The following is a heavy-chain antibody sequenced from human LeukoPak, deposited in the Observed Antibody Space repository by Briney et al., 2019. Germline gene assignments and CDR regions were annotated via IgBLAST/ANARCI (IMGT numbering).Heavy chain of an antibody. CDR2: IIPIFGTA. Sequence: ASVKVSCKASGGTFSSYAISWVRQAPGQGLEWMGRIIPIFGTANYAQKFQGRVTITTDESTSTAYMGLSSLRSEDTAVYYCARDREDYYGSGSSNLYYYCMDVWGKGTTVTVSS. CDR1: GGTFSSYA. CDR3: ARDREDYYGSGSSNLYYYCMDV. V-gene: IGHV1-69*05. J-gene: IGHJ6*03. D-gene: IGHD3-10*01.